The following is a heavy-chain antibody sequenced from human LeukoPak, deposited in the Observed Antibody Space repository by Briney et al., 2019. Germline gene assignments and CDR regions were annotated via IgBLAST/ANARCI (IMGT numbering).Heavy chain of an antibody. CDR2: IIPIFGTA. Sequence: GASVKVSCKASGGTFSSYAISWVRQAPGQGLEWMGGIIPIFGTANYAQKFQGRVTITADESTSTAFMELSSLRSEDTAVYYCATVTTFQSLNYWGQGTLVTVSS. J-gene: IGHJ4*02. CDR3: ATVTTFQSLNY. V-gene: IGHV1-69*13. D-gene: IGHD4-17*01. CDR1: GGTFSSYA.